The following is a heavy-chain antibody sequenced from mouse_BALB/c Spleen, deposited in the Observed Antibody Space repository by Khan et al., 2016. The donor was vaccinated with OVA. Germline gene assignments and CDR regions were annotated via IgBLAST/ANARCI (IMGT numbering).Heavy chain of an antibody. Sequence: EVKLEESGPSLVQPSQTLSLTCSVTGDSITSGYWSWIRKFPGNKLEYMGYMIYSGYTYYNPSLKRRLSITRHTSKNQYYVQLNSVTTEDTATYYCARPTNRDAVAYWGQGTLVTVSA. CDR2: MIYSGYT. CDR1: GDSITSGY. J-gene: IGHJ3*01. CDR3: ARPTNRDAVAY. V-gene: IGHV3-8*02. D-gene: IGHD2-14*01.